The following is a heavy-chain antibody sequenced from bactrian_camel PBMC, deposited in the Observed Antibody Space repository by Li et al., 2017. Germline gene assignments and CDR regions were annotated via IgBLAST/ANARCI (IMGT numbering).Heavy chain of an antibody. D-gene: IGHD3*01. CDR1: GFTFRLAA. V-gene: IGHV3S10*01. CDR2: MNSVGVP. Sequence: VQLVESGGGLVHPGESLTLSCAASGFTFRLAAMSWVRQAPDKGLEWVAGMNSVGVPSYAPSVRGRVTISRDNAKDMLYLQMNSLQPDDTAMYICAADLSPYVGYGLGHQGCYEYTNWGPGTQVTVS. J-gene: IGHJ4*01. CDR3: AADLSPYVGYGLGHQGCYEYTN.